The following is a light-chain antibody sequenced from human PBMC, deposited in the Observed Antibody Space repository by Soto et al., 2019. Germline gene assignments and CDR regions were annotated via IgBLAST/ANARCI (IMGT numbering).Light chain of an antibody. J-gene: IGKJ5*01. Sequence: EILMTQSPATLSVSPGERATLSCRASQSVSNNLAWYQQKPGMAPRLLIYYASTMATGIPARFSGSGSGTEVTLTISSLQSEDFALYYCQQYNNWSPITFGQGTRLEIK. V-gene: IGKV3-15*01. CDR1: QSVSNN. CDR2: YAS. CDR3: QQYNNWSPIT.